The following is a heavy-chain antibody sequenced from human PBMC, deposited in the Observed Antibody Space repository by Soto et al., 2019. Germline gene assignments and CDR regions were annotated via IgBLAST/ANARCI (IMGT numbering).Heavy chain of an antibody. CDR2: ISSSSSYT. D-gene: IGHD3-9*01. Sequence: PGGSLRLSCAVSGFTFSDYYMSWIRQAPGKGLEWVSYISSSSSYTNYADSVKGRFTISRDNAKNSLYLQMNSLRAEDTAVYYCARAPHILTGYKGGYYFDYWGQGTLVTVSS. CDR1: GFTFSDYY. V-gene: IGHV3-11*06. J-gene: IGHJ4*02. CDR3: ARAPHILTGYKGGYYFDY.